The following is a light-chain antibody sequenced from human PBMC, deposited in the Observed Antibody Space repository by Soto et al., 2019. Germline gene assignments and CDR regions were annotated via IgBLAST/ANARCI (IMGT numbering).Light chain of an antibody. J-gene: IGKJ1*01. CDR3: QHYNSYSEA. V-gene: IGKV1-5*03. CDR2: KAS. Sequence: DIQFTQSPSFPSATVGDRVTMACRASQSISSWLAWYQQKPVKAPKLLIYKASTLKSGVPSRFSGSGSGTEFTLTISSLQPDDFATYYCQHYNSYSEAFGQGTKVDIK. CDR1: QSISSW.